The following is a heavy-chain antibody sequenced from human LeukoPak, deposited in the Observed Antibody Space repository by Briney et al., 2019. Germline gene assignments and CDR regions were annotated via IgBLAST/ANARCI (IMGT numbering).Heavy chain of an antibody. Sequence: GASVKVSCKASGYTFTSYYMHWVRQAPGQGLEWMGLINPTGGSTGYAQKFQGRVTMTRDTSIGTAYMELSSLRSEDSAVYYCARVPNRGDRFDPWGQGTLVTVSS. CDR1: GYTFTSYY. CDR3: ARVPNRGDRFDP. D-gene: IGHD4-17*01. V-gene: IGHV1-46*01. J-gene: IGHJ5*02. CDR2: INPTGGST.